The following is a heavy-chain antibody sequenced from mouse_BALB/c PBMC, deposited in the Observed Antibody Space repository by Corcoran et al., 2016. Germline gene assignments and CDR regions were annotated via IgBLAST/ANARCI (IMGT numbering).Heavy chain of an antibody. CDR2: IFPGSGNT. CDR3: ARGITTWFAY. Sequence: QVQLQQSGPELVKPGASVKISCKASGYSFTSYYIHWVKPRPGQGLEWIGWIFPGSGNTKYNEKFKGKATLTADTSSSTAYMQLSSLTSEDSAVYFCARGITTWFAYWGQGTLVTVSA. D-gene: IGHD2-4*01. V-gene: IGHV1-66*01. J-gene: IGHJ3*01. CDR1: GYSFTSYY.